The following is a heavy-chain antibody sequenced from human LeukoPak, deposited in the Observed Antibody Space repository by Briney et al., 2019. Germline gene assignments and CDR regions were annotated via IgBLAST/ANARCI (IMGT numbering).Heavy chain of an antibody. CDR1: GFTFSSYS. CDR3: ARDTGRPDDAFDI. V-gene: IGHV3-48*01. J-gene: IGHJ3*02. D-gene: IGHD4-17*01. Sequence: GGSLRLSCAASGFTFSSYSMNWVRQAPGKGLEWVSFLSSSSGAIYYADSVKGRFTISRDSSKNTLFLQMNSLRPEDTAVYYCARDTGRPDDAFDIWGQGTMVTVSS. CDR2: LSSSSGAI.